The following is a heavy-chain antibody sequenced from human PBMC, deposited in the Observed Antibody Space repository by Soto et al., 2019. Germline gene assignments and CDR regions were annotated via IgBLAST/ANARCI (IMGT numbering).Heavy chain of an antibody. CDR2: ISYDGSNK. Sequence: PGGSLRLSCAASGISFSRKGMHWVRQAPGKGLEWVSIISYDGSNKYYADSVKGRFTIARDNSKNTLYLQMNSLRAEDTAVYYCARDTFRDIVIMIYSNERHDMDVRSQGTRVTVSS. CDR3: ARDTFRDIVIMIYSNERHDMDV. D-gene: IGHD2-8*01. V-gene: IGHV3-30*03. J-gene: IGHJ6*02. CDR1: GISFSRKG.